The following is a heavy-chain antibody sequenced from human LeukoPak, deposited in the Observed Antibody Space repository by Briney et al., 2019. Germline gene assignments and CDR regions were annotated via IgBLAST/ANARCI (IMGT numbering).Heavy chain of an antibody. Sequence: GGSLGLSCAASGFTFSNYAMSWVRQAPGQGLDWVSAISDSGVTAYYADSVKGRFTISRDNSKSTLYLQMNSLRAEDTAVYYCANLNAPYWGNFDYWGQGTLVTVSS. CDR1: GFTFSNYA. D-gene: IGHD3-16*01. V-gene: IGHV3-23*01. CDR2: ISDSGVTA. J-gene: IGHJ4*02. CDR3: ANLNAPYWGNFDY.